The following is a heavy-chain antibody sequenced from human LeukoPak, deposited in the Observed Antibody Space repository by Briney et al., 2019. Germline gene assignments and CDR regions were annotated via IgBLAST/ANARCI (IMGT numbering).Heavy chain of an antibody. J-gene: IGHJ6*03. CDR2: ISGTGGGT. CDR1: GLTFSTYG. D-gene: IGHD4-11*01. CDR3: AKVSDYNQYYYFYYMDV. Sequence: GGSLRLSCAASGLTFSTYGMTWVRQAPGRGLEWVSVISGTGGGTYYAESVKGRFTISRDNSKNTLYLQMNSLRAEDTAIYYCAKVSDYNQYYYFYYMDVWGKGTTVTISS. V-gene: IGHV3-23*01.